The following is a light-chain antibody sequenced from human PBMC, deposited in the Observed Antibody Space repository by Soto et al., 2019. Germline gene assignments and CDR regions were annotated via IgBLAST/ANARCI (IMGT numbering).Light chain of an antibody. CDR1: QSVSSN. J-gene: IGKJ5*01. CDR3: QQYNTWPPIT. V-gene: IGKV3-15*01. Sequence: EIVMTQSPATLSVSPGERATLSCRASQSVSSNLAWYQQKPGQAPRVLIYGASTRATGIPARFSGSRSGTEFTLTISSLQSEDFAVYYCQQYNTWPPITFGQGTRLEIK. CDR2: GAS.